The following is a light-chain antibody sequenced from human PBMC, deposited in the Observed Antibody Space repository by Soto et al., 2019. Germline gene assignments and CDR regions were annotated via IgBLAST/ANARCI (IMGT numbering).Light chain of an antibody. J-gene: IGKJ4*01. CDR2: LCS. CDR3: MQVLQPSTT. V-gene: IGKV2-28*01. CDR1: QSLLQSNGNNY. Sequence: DIVMTQSPLSLPVTPGEPASISCRSSQSLLQSNGNNYLGWFVQKPGQSPQLLIYLCSSRASGVPERFSGRGSGTDFTLKFSRVEAEDVGIYYCMQVLQPSTTFGGGTKVEIK.